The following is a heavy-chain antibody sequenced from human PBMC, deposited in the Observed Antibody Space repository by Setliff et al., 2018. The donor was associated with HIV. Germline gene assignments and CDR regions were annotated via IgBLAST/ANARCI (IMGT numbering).Heavy chain of an antibody. Sequence: ASVKVSCKASGDAFSRYAISWVRQAPGQGFEWMGWINTNTGSPTYAQGFTRRFVFSLDPSVRTAYLQITGLKAEDTAVYYCARGGDRMQIWSRFPFDIWGQGTMVTVSS. CDR1: GDAFSRYA. D-gene: IGHD3-10*01. V-gene: IGHV7-4-1*02. CDR2: INTNTGSP. J-gene: IGHJ3*02. CDR3: ARGGDRMQIWSRFPFDI.